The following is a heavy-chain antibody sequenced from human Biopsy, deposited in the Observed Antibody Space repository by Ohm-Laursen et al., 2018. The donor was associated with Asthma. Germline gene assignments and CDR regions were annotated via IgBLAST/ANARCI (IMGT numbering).Heavy chain of an antibody. Sequence: SVKVSCKASGYTFTSYDINWVRQATGQGLEWMGWMNPNSDNTGYAQKFQGRVTMTRNTSISTAYMELSSLSSEDTAVYYCARGYSGSDRIVYYYSGLEVWGQGTTVTVSS. CDR3: ARGYSGSDRIVYYYSGLEV. V-gene: IGHV1-8*01. CDR1: GYTFTSYD. J-gene: IGHJ6*02. D-gene: IGHD5-12*01. CDR2: MNPNSDNT.